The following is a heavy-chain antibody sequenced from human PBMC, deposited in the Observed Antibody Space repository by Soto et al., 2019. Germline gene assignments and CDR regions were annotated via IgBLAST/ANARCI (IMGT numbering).Heavy chain of an antibody. CDR1: GFTSSDHY. Sequence: EVHLVESGGGLVQPGGSLRLSCAASGFTSSDHYMDWVRQAPGKGLEWVGRTRNKANSYTTEYAASVKGRFTISRDDSNNSLCLQMNSLRSEDTAVYYCARIVRSSMDVWGRGTTVTVSS. V-gene: IGHV3-72*01. CDR2: TRNKANSYTT. D-gene: IGHD3-16*02. J-gene: IGHJ6*03. CDR3: ARIVRSSMDV.